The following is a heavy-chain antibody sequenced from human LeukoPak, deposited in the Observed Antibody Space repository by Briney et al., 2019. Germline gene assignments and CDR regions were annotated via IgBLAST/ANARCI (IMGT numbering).Heavy chain of an antibody. CDR3: ARREKYGMDV. CDR1: GYTFTSYD. D-gene: IGHD1-26*01. J-gene: IGHJ6*02. CDR2: MNPNSGNT. Sequence: ASVKVSCKASGYTFTSYDINWVRQATGQGLEWMGWMNPNSGNTGYAQKFQGRVTMTRNTSISTAYMELSSLGYEGTAVYYCARREKYGMDVWGQGTTVTVSS. V-gene: IGHV1-8*01.